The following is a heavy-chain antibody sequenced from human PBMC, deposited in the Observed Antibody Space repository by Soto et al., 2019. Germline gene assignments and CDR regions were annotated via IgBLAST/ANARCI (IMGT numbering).Heavy chain of an antibody. V-gene: IGHV4-31*03. CDR3: ARGVMITYGGVSLDD. Sequence: SETLSLTCTVSGASISSCCSYWTWIRQHPGKGLEWIGYMYYSGGTYYNPSLKSRVTISLDTSKNQFSLELTSVPAADRAMYYCARGVMITYGGVSLDDWGRGTLVTVSS. CDR1: GASISSCCSY. J-gene: IGHJ4*01. D-gene: IGHD3-16*01. CDR2: MYYSGGT.